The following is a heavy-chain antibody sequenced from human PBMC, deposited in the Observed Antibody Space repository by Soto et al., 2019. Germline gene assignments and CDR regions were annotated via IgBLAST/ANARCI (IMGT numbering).Heavy chain of an antibody. Sequence: SETLSLTCTVSGGSISSYYWSWIRQPPGKGLEWIGYIYYSGSTNYNPSLKSRVTISVDTSKNQFSLKLSSVTAADTAVYYCARVPLYYYGSGSYDFYYYGMDVWGKGTTVTVSS. CDR1: GGSISSYY. CDR2: IYYSGST. V-gene: IGHV4-59*01. D-gene: IGHD3-10*01. CDR3: ARVPLYYYGSGSYDFYYYGMDV. J-gene: IGHJ6*04.